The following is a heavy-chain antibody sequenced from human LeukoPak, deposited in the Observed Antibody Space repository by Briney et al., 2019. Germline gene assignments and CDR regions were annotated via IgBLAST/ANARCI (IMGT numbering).Heavy chain of an antibody. CDR2: IYYSGST. CDR3: ARHYDSTGYHFDS. CDR1: GGSISYYY. V-gene: IGHV4-59*01. Sequence: PSETLSLTCIGSGGSISYYYWSWIRQPPGKGLEWIGYIYYSGSTNYNPSLKGRVTISIDKSKSQFSLNLSSVTAADTALYYCARHYDSTGYHFDSWGQGTLVTVSS. J-gene: IGHJ4*02. D-gene: IGHD3-22*01.